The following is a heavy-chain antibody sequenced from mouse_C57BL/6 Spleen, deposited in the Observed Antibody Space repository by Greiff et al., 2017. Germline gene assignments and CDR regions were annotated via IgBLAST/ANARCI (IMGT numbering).Heavy chain of an antibody. J-gene: IGHJ3*01. V-gene: IGHV1-55*01. Sequence: QVQLKQPGAELVKPGASVKMSCKASGYTFTSYWITWVKQRPGQGLEWIGDIYPGSGSTNYNEKFKSKATLTVDTASSTAYMQLSSLTSEDSAVYYCARELYSNYPSFAYWGQGTLVTVSA. CDR2: IYPGSGST. CDR1: GYTFTSYW. CDR3: ARELYSNYPSFAY. D-gene: IGHD2-5*01.